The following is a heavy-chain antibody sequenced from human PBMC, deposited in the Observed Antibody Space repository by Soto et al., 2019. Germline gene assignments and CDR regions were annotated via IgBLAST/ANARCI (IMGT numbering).Heavy chain of an antibody. J-gene: IGHJ4*02. V-gene: IGHV1-69*13. D-gene: IGHD4-17*01. CDR1: GGTFSSYA. Sequence: SVKVSCKASGGTFSSYAISWVRQAPGQGLEWMGGIIPIFGTANHAQKFQGRVTITADESTSTAYMELSSLRSEDTAVYYCARENKDYGGTSGWGLWGQGTLVTVSS. CDR2: IIPIFGTA. CDR3: ARENKDYGGTSGWGL.